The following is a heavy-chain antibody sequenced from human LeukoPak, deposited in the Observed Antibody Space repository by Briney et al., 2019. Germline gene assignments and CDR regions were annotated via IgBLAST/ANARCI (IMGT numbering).Heavy chain of an antibody. Sequence: GGSLRLSCAASGFTFSDYYMSWIRQAPGKGLEWVSYISSSSSYTNYADSVKGRFTITRDNAKNSLYLQMNSLRAEDTAVYYCARLWDYFLDYWGQGTLVTVSS. CDR3: ARLWDYFLDY. CDR2: ISSSSSYT. D-gene: IGHD1-26*01. J-gene: IGHJ4*02. CDR1: GFTFSDYY. V-gene: IGHV3-11*06.